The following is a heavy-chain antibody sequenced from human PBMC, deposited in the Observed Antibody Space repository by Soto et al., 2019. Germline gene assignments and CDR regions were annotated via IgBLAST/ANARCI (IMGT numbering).Heavy chain of an antibody. J-gene: IGHJ6*02. Sequence: GGSLRLSCAASGFTFSSYGVHWVRQAPGKGLEWVAVIWYDGSNKYYADSVKGRFTISRDNSKNTLYLQMNSLRAEDTAVYYCARDLAQEVVPYYYYGMDVWGQGTTVTVSS. CDR2: IWYDGSNK. V-gene: IGHV3-33*01. CDR3: ARDLAQEVVPYYYYGMDV. CDR1: GFTFSSYG.